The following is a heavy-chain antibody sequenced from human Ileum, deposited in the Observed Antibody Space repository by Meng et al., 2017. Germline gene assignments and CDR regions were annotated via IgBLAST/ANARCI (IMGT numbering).Heavy chain of an antibody. CDR1: GFTFTNDA. V-gene: IGHV3-23*04. CDR2: ISEGGGSQ. J-gene: IGHJ4*02. CDR3: ATRHLGY. Sequence: RVVGAGGGLVHPGGSPRLSCAASGFTFTNDAMRGVRQAPGKGVDWVSSISEGGGSQHYAESVTGLFTISRDNSKNTVWLQMNSLRADDTAVYYCATRHLGYWGQGTLVTVSS.